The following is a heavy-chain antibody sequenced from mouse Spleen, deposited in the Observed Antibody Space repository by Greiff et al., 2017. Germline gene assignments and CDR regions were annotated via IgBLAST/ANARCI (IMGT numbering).Heavy chain of an antibody. CDR3: ARLQFITTATDYAMDY. J-gene: IGHJ4*01. CDR1: GFSLTSYG. D-gene: IGHD1-2*01. Sequence: VKVKETGPGLVAPSHSLSITCTVSGFSLTSYGVHWVRQPPGKGLEWLVVIWSDGSTNYNSALKSRLSISKDNSKSQVFLKMNSLQTDDTAMYYCARLQFITTATDYAMDYWGQGTSVTVSS. CDR2: IWSDGST. V-gene: IGHV2-6*03.